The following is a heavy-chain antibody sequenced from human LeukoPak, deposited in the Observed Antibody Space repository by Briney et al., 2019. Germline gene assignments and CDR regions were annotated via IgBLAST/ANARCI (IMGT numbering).Heavy chain of an antibody. J-gene: IGHJ4*02. CDR3: TVTLDY. CDR1: GFTFSSYA. CDR2: ISYDGSNK. V-gene: IGHV3-30*04. Sequence: GRSLRLSCAASGFTFSSYAMHWVRQAPGKGLEWVAVISYDGSNKYYADSVKGRFTISRDNSKNTLYLQMNSLRAEDTAVYFATVTLDYWGQGTLVTVSS. D-gene: IGHD4-17*01.